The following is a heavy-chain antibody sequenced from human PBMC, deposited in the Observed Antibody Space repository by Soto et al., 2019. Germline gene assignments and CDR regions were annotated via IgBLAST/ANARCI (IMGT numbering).Heavy chain of an antibody. CDR1: GCTFSSYT. J-gene: IGHJ3*02. CDR2: IIPILGIA. CDR3: ATLAPSYGTIHAFDI. V-gene: IGHV1-69*02. D-gene: IGHD5-18*01. Sequence: ASVKVSCKASGCTFSSYTISWVRQAPGQGHEWMGRIIPILGIANYAQKFQGRVTITADKSTSTAYMELSSLRSEDTAVYYCATLAPSYGTIHAFDIWGQGTMVTVSS.